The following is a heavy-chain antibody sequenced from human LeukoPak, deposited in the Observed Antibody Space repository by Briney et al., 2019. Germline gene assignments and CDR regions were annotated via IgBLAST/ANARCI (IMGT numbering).Heavy chain of an antibody. CDR3: ARISPDYYGSGSPSRFDY. J-gene: IGHJ4*02. CDR2: IYPGDSDT. CDR1: GYSFTSYW. D-gene: IGHD3-10*01. Sequence: GESLKISCKGSGYSFTSYWIGWVRQLPGKGLEWMGIIYPGDSDTRYSPSFQGQVTISADKSISTAYLQWGSLKASDTAMYYCARISPDYYGSGSPSRFDYWGQGTLVTVSS. V-gene: IGHV5-51*01.